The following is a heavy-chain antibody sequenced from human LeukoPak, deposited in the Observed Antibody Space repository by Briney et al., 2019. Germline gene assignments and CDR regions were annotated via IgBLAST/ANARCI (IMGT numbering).Heavy chain of an antibody. CDR1: GVSISSGDYY. J-gene: IGHJ5*02. Sequence: KTSETLSLTCTVSGVSISSGDYYWSWIRQPPGKGLEWIGCMYSSGSTYYNPSLKSRATISVDTSKNQFSLKLSSVTAADTAVYYCARPYYYDSRIDPWGQGTLVTVSS. CDR2: MYSSGST. V-gene: IGHV4-30-4*01. CDR3: ARPYYYDSRIDP. D-gene: IGHD3-22*01.